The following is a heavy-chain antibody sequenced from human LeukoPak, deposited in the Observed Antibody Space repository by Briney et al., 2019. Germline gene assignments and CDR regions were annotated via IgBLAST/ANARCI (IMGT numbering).Heavy chain of an antibody. CDR1: GFTFSSYS. J-gene: IGHJ4*02. CDR3: ARVAYSYGSHFDY. V-gene: IGHV3-21*01. CDR2: ISSSSSYI. Sequence: GGSLRLSCAASGFTFSSYSMNWVRQAPGKGLEWVSSISSSSSYIYYADSVKGRFTISRDNAKNSLYLQMNSLRAEDTAVYYCARVAYSYGSHFDYWGRGTLVTVSS. D-gene: IGHD5-18*01.